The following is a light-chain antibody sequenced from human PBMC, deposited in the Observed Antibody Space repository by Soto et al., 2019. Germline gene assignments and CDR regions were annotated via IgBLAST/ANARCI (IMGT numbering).Light chain of an antibody. CDR2: EVS. Sequence: QSALTQPPSASGSPGQSVTISCTGTSSDIGGYDYVSWYQQHPGKAPKLMIYEVSKRPSGVPDRFSGSKSGNTASLTVSGLQAEDEADYDCISYAGSNIRYVFGTGTKLTVL. CDR1: SSDIGGYDY. V-gene: IGLV2-8*01. J-gene: IGLJ1*01. CDR3: ISYAGSNIRYV.